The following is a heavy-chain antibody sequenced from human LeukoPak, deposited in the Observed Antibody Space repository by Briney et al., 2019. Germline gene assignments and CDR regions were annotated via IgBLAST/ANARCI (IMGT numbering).Heavy chain of an antibody. D-gene: IGHD6-19*01. J-gene: IGHJ4*02. CDR2: INPNSGGT. V-gene: IGHV1-2*02. CDR1: GYTFNGYY. Sequence: GASVKVSCKASGYTFNGYYIHWVRQAPGQGLDWMGWINPNSGGTNYAQKFQGRVTMTRDTSISTAYMELSRLRSDDTAVFYCATSSGWKSNIDYWGQGTLVTVSS. CDR3: ATSSGWKSNIDY.